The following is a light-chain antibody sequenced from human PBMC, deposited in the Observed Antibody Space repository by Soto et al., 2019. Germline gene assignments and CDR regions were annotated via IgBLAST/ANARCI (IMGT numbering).Light chain of an antibody. CDR3: CTYAGSPYV. CDR1: SSDVGEYDY. Sequence: QSAPTQPRSVSGSPGQSVTISCTGTSSDVGEYDYVSWYQQHPGKAPKLMIFDVSERLSGVPDRFSGSKTGNTASLTISGLQAEDEADYYCCTYAGSPYVFGTGTKVTVL. J-gene: IGLJ1*01. CDR2: DVS. V-gene: IGLV2-11*01.